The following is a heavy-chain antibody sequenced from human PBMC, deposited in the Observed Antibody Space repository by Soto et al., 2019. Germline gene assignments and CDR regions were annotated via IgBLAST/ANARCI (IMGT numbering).Heavy chain of an antibody. Sequence: QVQLQESGPGLVKPSQTLSLTCTVSGGSISSGDYYWSWIRQPPGKGLEWIGYIYYSGSTYYNPSLKSRVTISVDTSKNQFSLKLSSVTAADTAVYYCARDPRGYYYDSSGYSSAFDIWGQGTMVTVSS. CDR3: ARDPRGYYYDSSGYSSAFDI. V-gene: IGHV4-30-4*01. CDR1: GGSISSGDYY. CDR2: IYYSGST. J-gene: IGHJ3*02. D-gene: IGHD3-22*01.